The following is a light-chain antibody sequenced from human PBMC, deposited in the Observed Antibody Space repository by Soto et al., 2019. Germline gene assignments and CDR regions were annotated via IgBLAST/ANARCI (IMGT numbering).Light chain of an antibody. Sequence: EIVLTQSPGTLSLSPGERATLSCRASQIVSSSYLAWYQLKPGQAPRLLIYGESTRAPGIPDRFSGSGSGTDFTLTISRLEPEDFALYYCQQYFNSRAFDQGTKVEIK. CDR2: GES. V-gene: IGKV3-20*01. CDR1: QIVSSSY. J-gene: IGKJ1*01. CDR3: QQYFNSRA.